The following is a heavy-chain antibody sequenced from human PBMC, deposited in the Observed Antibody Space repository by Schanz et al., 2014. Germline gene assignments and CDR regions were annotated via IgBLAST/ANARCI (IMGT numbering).Heavy chain of an antibody. Sequence: QVQLVESGGGVVQPGGSLRLSCAASGFTFSFSGMQWVRQAPGKGLEWVGVIWYDGSKTYYADSVRGRFTISRENSKNTLHLQMNSLRAEDTAVYHCAKDLPAVAVAPLMTGLYDSWGQGTLVTVSS. CDR2: IWYDGSKT. J-gene: IGHJ4*02. V-gene: IGHV3-33*06. CDR3: AKDLPAVAVAPLMTGLYDS. D-gene: IGHD6-19*01. CDR1: GFTFSFSG.